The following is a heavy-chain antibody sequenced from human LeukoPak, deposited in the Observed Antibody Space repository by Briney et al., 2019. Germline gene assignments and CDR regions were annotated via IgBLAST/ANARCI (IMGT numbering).Heavy chain of an antibody. D-gene: IGHD1-26*01. J-gene: IGHJ4*02. Sequence: GGSLRLSCAASGFTFSSYAMHWVRQAPAQGLEWVAVISYDGSNKYYADSVKGRFTISRDNSKNTLYLQMNSLRAEDKAVYYCARAPRSGSYSFDYWGQGTLVTVSS. CDR3: ARAPRSGSYSFDY. V-gene: IGHV3-30*04. CDR2: ISYDGSNK. CDR1: GFTFSSYA.